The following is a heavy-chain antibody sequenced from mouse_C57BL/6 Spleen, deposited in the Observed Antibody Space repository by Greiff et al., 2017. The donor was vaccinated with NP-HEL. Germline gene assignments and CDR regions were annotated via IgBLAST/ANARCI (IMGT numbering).Heavy chain of an antibody. CDR2: IDPETGGT. Sequence: VQLKESGAELVRPGASVTLSCKASGYTFTDYEMHWVKQTPVHGLEWIGAIDPETGGTAYNQKFKGKAILTADKSSSTAYMELRSLTSEDSAVYYCTRSGGYYGSSYEDYWGQGTTLTVSS. V-gene: IGHV1-15*01. CDR1: GYTFTDYE. D-gene: IGHD1-1*01. J-gene: IGHJ2*01. CDR3: TRSGGYYGSSYEDY.